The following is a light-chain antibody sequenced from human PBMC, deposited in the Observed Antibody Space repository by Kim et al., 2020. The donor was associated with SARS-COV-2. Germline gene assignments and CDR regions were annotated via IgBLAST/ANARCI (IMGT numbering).Light chain of an antibody. J-gene: IGKJ4*01. CDR2: DAS. CDR1: HDIKLF. CDR3: QQFDTVPLT. V-gene: IGKV1-33*01. Sequence: ASCGDRVTTTCQGGHDIKLFLNWFQQKPGEAPKLLISDASSLETGLPSRFSGSGSGTHFTFTISSLQPGDVATYYCQQFDTVPLTFGGGTRVEIK.